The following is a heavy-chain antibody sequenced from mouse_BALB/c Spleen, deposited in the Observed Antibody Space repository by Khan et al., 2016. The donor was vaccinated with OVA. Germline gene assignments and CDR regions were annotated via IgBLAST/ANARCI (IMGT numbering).Heavy chain of an antibody. CDR2: IDPFNGGT. CDR3: ARRTLDY. Sequence: VQLKESGPELMKPGASVNISCKASAYSFTSYYIHWVKQSHGKNLEWIGCIDPFNGGTTYNQKFKGRATLTAVNSSSTAYMHLSTLTSEDSAVDYCARRTLDYWGQGTSVTVSS. J-gene: IGHJ4*01. CDR1: AYSFTSYY. V-gene: IGHV1S135*01.